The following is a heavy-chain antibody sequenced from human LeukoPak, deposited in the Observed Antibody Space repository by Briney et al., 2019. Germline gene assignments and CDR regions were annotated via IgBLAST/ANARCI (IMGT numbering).Heavy chain of an antibody. CDR1: GGSFSGYY. Sequence: SETLSLTCAVYGGSFSGYYWSWIRQPPGKGLEWTGSIYYSGSTYYNPSLKSRVTISVDTSKNQFSLKLSSVTAADTAVYYCARAPSGYYWAIFDYWGQGTLVTVSS. J-gene: IGHJ4*02. V-gene: IGHV4-34*01. CDR3: ARAPSGYYWAIFDY. D-gene: IGHD3-22*01. CDR2: IYYSGST.